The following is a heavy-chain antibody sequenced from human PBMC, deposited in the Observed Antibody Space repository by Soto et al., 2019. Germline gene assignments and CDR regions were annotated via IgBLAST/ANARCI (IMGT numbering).Heavy chain of an antibody. V-gene: IGHV1-18*01. CDR3: ARDLNGGIAARDAFDI. CDR1: GYTGTSYG. CDR2: ISAYNGNT. J-gene: IGHJ3*02. D-gene: IGHD6-25*01. Sequence: VKVSCKASGYTGTSYGISWVRQAPGQGLEWMGWISAYNGNTNYAQKLQGRVTMTTDTSTSTAYMELRSLRSDDTAVYYCARDLNGGIAARDAFDIWGQGTMVTVSS.